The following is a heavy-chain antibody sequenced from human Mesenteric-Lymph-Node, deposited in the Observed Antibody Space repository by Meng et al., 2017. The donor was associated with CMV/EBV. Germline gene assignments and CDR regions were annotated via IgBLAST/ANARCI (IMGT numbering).Heavy chain of an antibody. D-gene: IGHD4-23*01. CDR3: ARGLPTVVSFFYY. CDR2: IYYSGST. J-gene: IGHJ4*02. CDR1: GGSISSSSDY. Sequence: GSLRLSCTVSGGSISSSSDYWGWIRQPPGKGLEWIGSIYYSGSTYYNPSLKSRVTISVDTSKNQFSLKLSSVTAADTAVYYCARGLPTVVSFFYYWGQGTLVTVSS. V-gene: IGHV4-39*01.